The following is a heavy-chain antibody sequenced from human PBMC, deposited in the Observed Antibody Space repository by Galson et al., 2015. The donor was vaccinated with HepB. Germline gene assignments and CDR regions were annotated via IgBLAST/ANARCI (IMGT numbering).Heavy chain of an antibody. CDR1: GYSFTSYW. V-gene: IGHV5-51*01. Sequence: QSGAEVKKPGESLKISCKGSGYSFTSYWIGWVRQMPGKGLEWMGIIYPGDSDTRYSPSFQGQVTISADKSISTAYLQWSSLKASDTAMYYCARQHHLAYCGGDCSPPYWYFDLWGRGTLVTV. CDR2: IYPGDSDT. CDR3: ARQHHLAYCGGDCSPPYWYFDL. D-gene: IGHD2-21*02. J-gene: IGHJ2*01.